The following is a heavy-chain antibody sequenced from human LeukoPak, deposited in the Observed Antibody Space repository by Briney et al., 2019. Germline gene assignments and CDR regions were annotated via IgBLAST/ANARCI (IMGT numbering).Heavy chain of an antibody. V-gene: IGHV1-18*01. CDR3: AREGYYDFWSGPDY. CDR2: VGGNSAYT. J-gene: IGHJ4*02. D-gene: IGHD3-3*01. CDR1: GYTFTSFG. Sequence: ASVKVSCKASGYTFTSFGISWIRQAPGQGLEWMGWVGGNSAYTNSAQKLQGRVTMTTDTSTSTAYMELRSLRSDDTAVYYCAREGYYDFWSGPDYWGQGTLVTVSS.